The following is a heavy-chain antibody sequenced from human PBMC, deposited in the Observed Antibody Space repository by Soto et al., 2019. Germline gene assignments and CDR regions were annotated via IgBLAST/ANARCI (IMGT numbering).Heavy chain of an antibody. CDR2: VYSSGGT. J-gene: IGHJ5*02. Sequence: SETLSLTCTVSGGSMSSYYWTWIRQPAGKGLEWIGRVYSSGGTHYNPSLKSRVTISLDTSKNQFSLRLLSVTDADTAVYYCARGQRFSDWFDPWGQGTLVTVSS. CDR3: ARGQRFSDWFDP. V-gene: IGHV4-4*07. D-gene: IGHD3-3*01. CDR1: GGSMSSYY.